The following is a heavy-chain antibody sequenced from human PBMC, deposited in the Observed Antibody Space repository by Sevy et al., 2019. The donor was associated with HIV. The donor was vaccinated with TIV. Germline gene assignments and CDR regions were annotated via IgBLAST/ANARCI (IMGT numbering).Heavy chain of an antibody. J-gene: IGHJ4*02. CDR2: IIPMFGTA. CDR3: ERSISWYASFDY. V-gene: IGHV1-69*13. Sequence: ASMKVSCKSSGRTFRSNAISWVRQAPGQGLEWMGGIIPMFGTANYAQKFQGRVTITADESASTAYMELSSLRSDDTAIYYCERSISWYASFDYWGQGTLVTVSS. D-gene: IGHD6-13*01. CDR1: GRTFRSNA.